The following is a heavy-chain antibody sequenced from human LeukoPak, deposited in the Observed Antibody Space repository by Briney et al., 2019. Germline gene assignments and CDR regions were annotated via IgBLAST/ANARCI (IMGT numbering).Heavy chain of an antibody. D-gene: IGHD2-15*01. CDR2: IYYSGST. CDR1: GGSISSYY. J-gene: IGHJ5*02. V-gene: IGHV4-30-4*01. Sequence: SETLSLTCTVSGGSISSYYWSWIRQPPGKGLEWIGYIYYSGSTYYNPSLKSRVTISVDTSKNQFSLKLSSVTAADTAVYYCAREKDTERWFDPWGQGTLVTVSS. CDR3: AREKDTERWFDP.